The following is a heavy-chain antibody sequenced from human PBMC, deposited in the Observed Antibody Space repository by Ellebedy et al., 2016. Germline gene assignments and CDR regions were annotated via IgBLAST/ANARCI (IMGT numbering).Heavy chain of an antibody. Sequence: GGSLRLXXAASGFTFSSYVMSWVRQAPGKGLEWMAVISYDGNNKYYADSVKGRFTISRDNSKNTLYLQMNSLRAEETAVYYCARDLSGSGSYPLYYFDFWGQGTLVTLSS. CDR2: ISYDGNNK. CDR3: ARDLSGSGSYPLYYFDF. J-gene: IGHJ4*02. D-gene: IGHD3-10*01. V-gene: IGHV3-30*03. CDR1: GFTFSSYV.